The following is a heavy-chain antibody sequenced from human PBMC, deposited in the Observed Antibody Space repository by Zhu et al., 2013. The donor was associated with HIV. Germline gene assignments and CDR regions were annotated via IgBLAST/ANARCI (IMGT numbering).Heavy chain of an antibody. CDR2: ISAYNGNT. CDR1: GYNFSTYG. D-gene: IGHD3-16*01. J-gene: IGHJ4*02. V-gene: IGHV1-18*01. Sequence: QVHLVQSGAEVKRPGASVKVSCKASGYNFSTYGISWVRQAPGEGLMWMGWISAYNGNTNYAQKFQGRGTLTTDTSTSTVSLEVRSLRSDDTAVYFCARERRTYGSLDWWGQGTLVTVSS. CDR3: ARERRTYGSLDW.